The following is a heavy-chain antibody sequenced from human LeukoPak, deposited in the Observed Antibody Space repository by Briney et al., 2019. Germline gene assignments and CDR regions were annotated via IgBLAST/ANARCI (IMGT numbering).Heavy chain of an antibody. Sequence: KPSETLSLTCAVYGGSFSGYYWNWIRQPPGKGLEWIGEIIHSGSTNYNPSLKSRVTISVDTSKNQFSLKLSSVTAADTAVYYCARIYYDSSGYYLDGMDVWGQGTTVTVSS. CDR2: IIHSGST. CDR3: ARIYYDSSGYYLDGMDV. CDR1: GGSFSGYY. D-gene: IGHD3-22*01. J-gene: IGHJ6*02. V-gene: IGHV4-34*12.